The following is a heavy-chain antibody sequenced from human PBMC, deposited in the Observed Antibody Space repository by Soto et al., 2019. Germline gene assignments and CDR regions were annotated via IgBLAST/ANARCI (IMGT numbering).Heavy chain of an antibody. V-gene: IGHV3-23*01. D-gene: IGHD1-26*01. CDR2: ISVSAGNT. J-gene: IGHJ4*02. Sequence: EVQLLESGGGLVQPGGSLRLSCAASGFTFSSYAMSWVRQAPGKGLEWVSSISVSAGNTYYADSVKGRFTISRDNSKNTLYLQMNSLRAEDTAVHYCAKGSGVGSYVPDYWGQGTLVTVSS. CDR3: AKGSGVGSYVPDY. CDR1: GFTFSSYA.